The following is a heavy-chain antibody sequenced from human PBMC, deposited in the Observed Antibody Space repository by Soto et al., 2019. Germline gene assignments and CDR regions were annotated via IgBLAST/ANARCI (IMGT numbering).Heavy chain of an antibody. CDR1: GFTVSSNY. D-gene: IGHD6-19*01. Sequence: EVQLGETGGGLIQPGGSLRLSCAASGFTVSSNYMSWVRQAPGKGLEWVSVIYSGGSTYYAGSVKGRFTISRDNSKNTLYLHMNSLRAEDTAVYYCAVPSSGWSAHTGPGYFDLWGRGTLVTVPS. V-gene: IGHV3-53*02. J-gene: IGHJ2*01. CDR3: AVPSSGWSAHTGPGYFDL. CDR2: IYSGGST.